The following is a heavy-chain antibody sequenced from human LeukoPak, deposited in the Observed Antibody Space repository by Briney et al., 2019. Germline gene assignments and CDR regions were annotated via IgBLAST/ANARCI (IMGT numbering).Heavy chain of an antibody. CDR3: AGTSGSYYLFSLDY. Sequence: GASVKVSCKASGGTFNSYAISWVRQAPGQGLEWMGRIIPIFGTTNYAQKFQGRVTIITDESTSTAYMELSSLRSEDTAVYYCAGTSGSYYLFSLDYWGQGTLVTVSS. J-gene: IGHJ4*02. CDR2: IIPIFGTT. D-gene: IGHD1-26*01. CDR1: GGTFNSYA. V-gene: IGHV1-69*05.